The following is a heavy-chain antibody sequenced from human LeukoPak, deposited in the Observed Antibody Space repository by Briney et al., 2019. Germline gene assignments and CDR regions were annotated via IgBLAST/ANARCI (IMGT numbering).Heavy chain of an antibody. CDR1: GFTFSSYG. D-gene: IGHD1-26*01. CDR3: AKGVSSGSYFFRSGLEFDY. V-gene: IGHV3-30*18. J-gene: IGHJ4*02. CDR2: ISYDGSNK. Sequence: GGSLRLSCAASGFTFSSYGMHWVRQAPGKGLEWVAVISYDGSNKYYADSVKGRFTISRDNSKNTLYLQMNSLRAEDTAGYYCAKGVSSGSYFFRSGLEFDYWGQGTLVTVSS.